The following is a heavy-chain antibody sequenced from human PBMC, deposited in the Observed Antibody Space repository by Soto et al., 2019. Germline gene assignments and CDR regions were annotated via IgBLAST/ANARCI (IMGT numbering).Heavy chain of an antibody. Sequence: SEPLSLPCTVSGGSINTFYWSWVRQPAGKGLEWIGRIFSSGSTSFDPSLESRVAMSVDTSKNHFSLNLSSVTAADMAVYYCAREGSYSAYNFAHGIQLWSFDFWGQGALVTVSS. V-gene: IGHV4-4*07. J-gene: IGHJ4*02. CDR3: AREGSYSAYNFAHGIQLWSFDF. CDR2: IFSSGST. D-gene: IGHD5-12*01. CDR1: GGSINTFY.